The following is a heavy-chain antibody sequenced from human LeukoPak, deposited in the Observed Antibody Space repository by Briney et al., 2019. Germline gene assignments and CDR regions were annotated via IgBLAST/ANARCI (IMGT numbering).Heavy chain of an antibody. CDR2: IYHTGKS. Sequence: GSLRLSCAASGFTFSSYAMNWVRQAPGKGLEWIASIYHTGKSYYNPSLKSRVTISVDTSKNQISLKLRSVTAADTAVYYCAREAPISDSGSYYKSLGYWGQGTLVTVSS. D-gene: IGHD3-10*01. CDR3: AREAPISDSGSYYKSLGY. V-gene: IGHV4-38-2*02. J-gene: IGHJ4*02. CDR1: GFTFSSYA.